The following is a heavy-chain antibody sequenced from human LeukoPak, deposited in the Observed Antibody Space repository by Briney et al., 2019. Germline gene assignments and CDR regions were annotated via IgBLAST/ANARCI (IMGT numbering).Heavy chain of an antibody. CDR3: ASPGYCSSTSCYTSDDAFDI. Sequence: GGSLRLSCAASGFTFSSYSMNWVRQAPGKGLEWVPSISSSSSYIYYADSVKGRFTISRDNAKNSLYLQMNSLRAEDTAVYYCASPGYCSSTSCYTSDDAFDIWGQGTMVTVSS. D-gene: IGHD2-2*02. J-gene: IGHJ3*02. CDR2: ISSSSSYI. CDR1: GFTFSSYS. V-gene: IGHV3-21*01.